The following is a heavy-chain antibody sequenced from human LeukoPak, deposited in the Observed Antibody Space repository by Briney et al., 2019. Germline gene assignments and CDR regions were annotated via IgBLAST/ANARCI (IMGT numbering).Heavy chain of an antibody. Sequence: KPSETLSLTCTVSGGSISSSSYYWGWIRQPPGKGLEWIGSIYYSGSTYYNPSLKSRVTISVDTSKNQFSLKLSSVTAADTAVYYCARVEQWLGGAFDYWGQGTLVTVSS. J-gene: IGHJ4*02. V-gene: IGHV4-39*01. CDR2: IYYSGST. D-gene: IGHD6-19*01. CDR1: GGSISSSSYY. CDR3: ARVEQWLGGAFDY.